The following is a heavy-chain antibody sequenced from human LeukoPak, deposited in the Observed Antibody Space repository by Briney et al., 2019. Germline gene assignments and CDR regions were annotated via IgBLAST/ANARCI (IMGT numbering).Heavy chain of an antibody. CDR2: ISYDGSTK. CDR1: GFTFSSRA. V-gene: IGHV3-30*04. J-gene: IGHJ6*03. D-gene: IGHD1-1*01. Sequence: HPGGSLRLSCAASGFTFSSRALHWVRQAPGKGLEWVAVISYDGSTKYYADSVKGRFTISRDNSKNSLYLQMNSLRTEDTALYYCAKGNAYSDYYMDVWGKGTTVTVSS. CDR3: AKGNAYSDYYMDV.